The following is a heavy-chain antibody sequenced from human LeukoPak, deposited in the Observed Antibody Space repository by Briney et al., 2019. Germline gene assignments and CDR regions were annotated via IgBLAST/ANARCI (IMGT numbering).Heavy chain of an antibody. Sequence: SETLSLTCTVSGDSISSSRSYWGWIRQPPGKGLEWIGSIYYSGSTYYNTSLKSRVTISVDTSKNQLSLKLSSVTAADTAVYYCARVGRGGWYFTHWGQGTLVTVSS. J-gene: IGHJ4*02. V-gene: IGHV4-39*07. CDR1: GDSISSSRSY. D-gene: IGHD6-19*01. CDR2: IYYSGST. CDR3: ARVGRGGWYFTH.